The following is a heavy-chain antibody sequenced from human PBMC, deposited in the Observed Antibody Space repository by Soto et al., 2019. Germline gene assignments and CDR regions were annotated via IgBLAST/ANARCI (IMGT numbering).Heavy chain of an antibody. CDR1: GGSFSGYY. D-gene: IGHD4-17*01. V-gene: IGHV4-34*01. CDR3: ASTAFDYGGNPSYFDY. J-gene: IGHJ4*02. Sequence: PSETLSLTCAVYGGSFSGYYWSWIRQPPGKGLEWIGEINHSGSTNYNPSLKSRVTISVDTSKNQFSLKLSSVTAADTAVYYCASTAFDYGGNPSYFDYWGQGTLVTVSS. CDR2: INHSGST.